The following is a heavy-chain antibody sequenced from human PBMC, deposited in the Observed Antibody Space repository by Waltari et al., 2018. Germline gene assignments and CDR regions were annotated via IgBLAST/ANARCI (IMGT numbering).Heavy chain of an antibody. CDR3: AKNPSPLFWRFDY. Sequence: EVQLLESGGGLVQPGGSLRLSCAASGFTFSSYAMSWVRQAPGKGLEWVSAIRGSGGSTYYADSVKGRFTISRDNSKNTLYLQMNSLRAEDTAVYYCAKNPSPLFWRFDYWGQGTLVTVSS. D-gene: IGHD3-3*01. J-gene: IGHJ4*02. CDR2: IRGSGGST. CDR1: GFTFSSYA. V-gene: IGHV3-23*01.